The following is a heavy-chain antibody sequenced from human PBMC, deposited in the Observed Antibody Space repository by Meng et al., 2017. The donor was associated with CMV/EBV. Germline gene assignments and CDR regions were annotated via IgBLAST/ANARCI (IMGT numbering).Heavy chain of an antibody. Sequence: GSLRLSCAVSGGSISSSNWWSWVRQPPGKGLEWIGEIYHSGSTNYNPSLKSRVTISVDKSKNQSSLKLSSVTAADTAVYYCASLHIAVAGTPFDYWGQGTLVTVSS. CDR3: ASLHIAVAGTPFDY. V-gene: IGHV4-4*02. CDR1: GGSISSSNW. J-gene: IGHJ4*02. D-gene: IGHD6-19*01. CDR2: IYHSGST.